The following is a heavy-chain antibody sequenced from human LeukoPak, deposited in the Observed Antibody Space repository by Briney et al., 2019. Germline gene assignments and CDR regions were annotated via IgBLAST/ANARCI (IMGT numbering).Heavy chain of an antibody. Sequence: SETLSLTCTVSGYSISSGYYWGWIRQSPGKGLEWIGSIYHGGSTYYNPSLRSRVIVSVDTSKNHFSLKMSSVTAADTAVYYCARWEPYYYYYMDVWGKGTTVTVSS. V-gene: IGHV4-38-2*02. CDR2: IYHGGST. CDR3: ARWEPYYYYYMDV. D-gene: IGHD1-14*01. J-gene: IGHJ6*03. CDR1: GYSISSGYY.